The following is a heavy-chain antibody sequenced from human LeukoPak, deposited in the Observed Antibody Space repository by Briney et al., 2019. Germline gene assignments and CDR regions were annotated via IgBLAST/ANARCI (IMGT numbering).Heavy chain of an antibody. Sequence: SETLSLTCTVSGDSISSSSYYWGWIRQPPGKGLEWIGSIYYSGSTYYNPSLKSRVTISVDTSKNQFSLKLSSVTAADTAVYYCARIHCSSTSCYTIGGRMDYWGQGILVTVSS. CDR3: ARIHCSSTSCYTIGGRMDY. J-gene: IGHJ4*02. V-gene: IGHV4-39*01. CDR2: IYYSGST. CDR1: GDSISSSSYY. D-gene: IGHD2-2*02.